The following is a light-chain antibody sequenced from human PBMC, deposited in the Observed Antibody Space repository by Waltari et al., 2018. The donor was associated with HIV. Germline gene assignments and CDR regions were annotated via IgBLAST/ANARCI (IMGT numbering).Light chain of an antibody. CDR3: QQYKYWPPWT. CDR2: GAS. V-gene: IGKV3-15*01. J-gene: IGKJ1*01. CDR1: QSVRYN. Sequence: EIVITQSTATLSVSIGERATLSCRASQSVRYNLAWYQQKPGQPPRLLIYGASTRATGIPARFSASGSGTEFTLTISSLQSEDFAVYYCQQYKYWPPWTFGQGTKVDIK.